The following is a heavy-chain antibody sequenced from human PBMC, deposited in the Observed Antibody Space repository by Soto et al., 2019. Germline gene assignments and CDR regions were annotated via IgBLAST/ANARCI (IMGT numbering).Heavy chain of an antibody. Sequence: QVQLVQSGAEVKKPGASVKVSCKASGYTFTSYGISWVRQAPGQGLERMGWISAYNGNTKYAQKLQGRVTMPTDTATSTAYMELRSLRSDDAAVYYCARDAAVGMNDYWGQGPLVTVSS. CDR1: GYTFTSYG. J-gene: IGHJ4*02. CDR3: ARDAAVGMNDY. V-gene: IGHV1-18*01. CDR2: ISAYNGNT. D-gene: IGHD1-20*01.